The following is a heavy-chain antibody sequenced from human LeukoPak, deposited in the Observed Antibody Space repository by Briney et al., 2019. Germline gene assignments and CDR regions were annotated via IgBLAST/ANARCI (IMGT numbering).Heavy chain of an antibody. CDR2: IYYSGST. CDR3: VRHKDGSSNFDY. V-gene: IGHV4-39*01. D-gene: IGHD1-26*01. CDR1: GGSINIISYY. Sequence: PSETLSLTCTVSGGSINIISYYWGWIRRPPGKGLEWIGSIYYSGSTYYNPSLKSRVTMSVDTSKNQFSLKLTSVTAADTSMYYCVRHKDGSSNFDYWGQGTLVTVSS. J-gene: IGHJ4*01.